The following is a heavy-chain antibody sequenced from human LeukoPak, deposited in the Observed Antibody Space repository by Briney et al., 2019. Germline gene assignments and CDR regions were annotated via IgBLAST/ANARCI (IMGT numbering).Heavy chain of an antibody. CDR3: ARGSVGTPPPFDF. V-gene: IGHV3-30-3*01. J-gene: IGHJ4*02. CDR2: TSFDGSGQ. CDR1: GFTFSRYA. D-gene: IGHD2-15*01. Sequence: PGRSLRLSCAASGFTFSRYALHWVRQTPGKGLEWVALTSFDGSGQYYADFVKGRFTISRDNSKNTLYLQMNSLRPEDTAVYYCARGSVGTPPPFDFWGQGTLVIVSS.